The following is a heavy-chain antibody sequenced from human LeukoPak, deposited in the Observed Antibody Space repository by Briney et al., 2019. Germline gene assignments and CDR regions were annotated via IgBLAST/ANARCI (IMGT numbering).Heavy chain of an antibody. V-gene: IGHV1-46*01. D-gene: IGHD4-23*01. CDR2: INPSGGST. CDR1: GYTFTSYY. CDR3: ATSAVVTAFDY. Sequence: GASVKVSCKASGYTFTSYYMHWVRQAPGQGLEWMGIINPSGGSTNSAQKFQGRVTMTEDTSTDTAYMELSSLRSEDTAVYYCATSAVVTAFDYWGQGTLVTVSS. J-gene: IGHJ4*02.